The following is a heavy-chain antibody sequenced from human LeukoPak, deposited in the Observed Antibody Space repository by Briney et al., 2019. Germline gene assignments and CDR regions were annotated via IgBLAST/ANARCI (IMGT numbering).Heavy chain of an antibody. V-gene: IGHV4-4*07. CDR1: GGSISPYY. Sequence: PSETLSLTCTVSGGSISPYYWNWIRQPAGKGLDWIGRISTSGSTNYNPSLKSRVTMSMDTSKNQFSLKLSSVTAADTAVYYCARHADFWSGYIDYWGQGTLVAVSS. D-gene: IGHD3-3*01. J-gene: IGHJ4*02. CDR2: ISTSGST. CDR3: ARHADFWSGYIDY.